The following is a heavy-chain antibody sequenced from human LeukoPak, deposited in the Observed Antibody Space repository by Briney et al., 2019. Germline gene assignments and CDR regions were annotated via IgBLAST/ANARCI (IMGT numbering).Heavy chain of an antibody. V-gene: IGHV4-34*01. CDR3: ARPTIALLAFDI. Sequence: PSETLSLTCAVYGGSVSDYYWSWIRQPPGKGLEWIGEINHSGSTNSNPSLKSRVTISIDTSKNQFSLKLSSVTAADTAVYYCARPTIALLAFDIWGQGTMVTVSS. J-gene: IGHJ3*02. CDR2: INHSGST. D-gene: IGHD5-24*01. CDR1: GGSVSDYY.